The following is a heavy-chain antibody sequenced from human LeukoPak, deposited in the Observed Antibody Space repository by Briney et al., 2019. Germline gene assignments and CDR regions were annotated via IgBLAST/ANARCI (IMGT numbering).Heavy chain of an antibody. CDR1: GFTFGSYA. D-gene: IGHD3-22*01. Sequence: GGSLRLSCAASGFTFGSYAMSWVRQAPGKGLEWVSAISGSGGSTYYADSVKGRFTISRDNSKNTLYLQMNSLRAEDTAVYYCAKDSPTYYYDSSGYYPNWGQGTLVTVSS. CDR3: AKDSPTYYYDSSGYYPN. V-gene: IGHV3-23*01. CDR2: ISGSGGST. J-gene: IGHJ4*02.